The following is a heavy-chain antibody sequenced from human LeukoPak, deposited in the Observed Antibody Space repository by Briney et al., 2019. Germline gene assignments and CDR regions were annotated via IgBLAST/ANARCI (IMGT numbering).Heavy chain of an antibody. CDR2: VIRDGSFT. D-gene: IGHD2-21*02. Sequence: GGSLRLSCAASGFTFRSYWRHWVRHAPGKGLEWVSRVIRDGSFTNYADSVKGRFTISRDKAKNTLYLQMSSLRAEDTAVYFCVRDRGDFNFDYWGQGSLVTVSS. CDR1: GFTFRSYW. J-gene: IGHJ4*02. V-gene: IGHV3-74*01. CDR3: VRDRGDFNFDY.